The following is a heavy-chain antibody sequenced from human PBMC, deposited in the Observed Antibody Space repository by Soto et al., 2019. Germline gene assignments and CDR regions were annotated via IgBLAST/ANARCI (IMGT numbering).Heavy chain of an antibody. V-gene: IGHV4-34*01. J-gene: IGHJ6*02. CDR3: ACQYSSRNYYYYGMDV. CDR1: GGSFSGYY. Sequence: PSETLSLTCAVYGGSFSGYYWSWIRQPPGKGLEWIGEINHSGSTNYNPSLKSRVTISVDTSKNQFSLKLSSVTAADTAVYYRACQYSSRNYYYYGMDVWGQGTTVTVSS. CDR2: INHSGST. D-gene: IGHD6-6*01.